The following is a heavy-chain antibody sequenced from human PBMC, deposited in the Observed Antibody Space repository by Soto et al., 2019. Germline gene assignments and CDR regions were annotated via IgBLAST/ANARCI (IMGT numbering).Heavy chain of an antibody. Sequence: QVQLVQSGAEVKKPGSSVKVSCKASGGTFSSYAISWVRQAPGQGLEWMGGLIPISETTNYAQKFQGRVTITADESKSTAYMELSRLTSEDTAVYYCARSQGSSTSLEIYYYCYYGMDVWGQGTTVTVSS. CDR1: GGTFSSYA. D-gene: IGHD2-2*01. CDR2: LIPISETT. J-gene: IGHJ6*02. CDR3: ARSQGSSTSLEIYYYCYYGMDV. V-gene: IGHV1-69*01.